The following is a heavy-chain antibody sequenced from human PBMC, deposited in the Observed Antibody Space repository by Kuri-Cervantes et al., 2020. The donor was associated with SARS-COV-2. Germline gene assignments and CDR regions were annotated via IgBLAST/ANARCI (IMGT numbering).Heavy chain of an antibody. CDR2: IWYDGSNK. J-gene: IGHJ4*02. D-gene: IGHD4-17*01. V-gene: IGHV3-33*06. CDR1: GFTFSSYG. CDR3: AKGPTATGTDY. Sequence: LSLTCAASGFTFSSYGMHWVRQAPGKGLEWVAVIWYDGSNKYYADSVKGRFTISRDNSKNTLSLQMNSLRAEDTAVYYCAKGPTATGTDYWGQGTLVTVSS.